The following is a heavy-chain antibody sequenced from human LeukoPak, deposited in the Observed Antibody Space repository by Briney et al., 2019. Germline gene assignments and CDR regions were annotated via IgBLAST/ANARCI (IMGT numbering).Heavy chain of an antibody. Sequence: GGSRRLSCALSGLAVSDNYLSWVRQAPGKGLERVSVIFPNGNTYSADFVQGRFSISRDKYTNTLFLDMSSLRTDDTAIYFCARANPVYGDFDYWGRGTLVSVSS. V-gene: IGHV3-53*01. CDR1: GLAVSDNY. CDR2: IFPNGNT. D-gene: IGHD4-17*01. CDR3: ARANPVYGDFDY. J-gene: IGHJ4*02.